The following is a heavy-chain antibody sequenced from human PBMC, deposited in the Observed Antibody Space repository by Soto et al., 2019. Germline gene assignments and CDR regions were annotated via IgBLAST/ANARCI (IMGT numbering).Heavy chain of an antibody. Sequence: GGSLRLSCKGSGYSFTSYWIGWVRQMPGKGLEWMGIIYPGDSDTRYSPSFQGQVTISADKSISTAYLQWSSLKASDTAMYYCARLAYCGGDCSELDYWGQGTLVTVSS. CDR1: GYSFTSYW. CDR3: ARLAYCGGDCSELDY. D-gene: IGHD2-21*02. J-gene: IGHJ4*02. V-gene: IGHV5-51*01. CDR2: IYPGDSDT.